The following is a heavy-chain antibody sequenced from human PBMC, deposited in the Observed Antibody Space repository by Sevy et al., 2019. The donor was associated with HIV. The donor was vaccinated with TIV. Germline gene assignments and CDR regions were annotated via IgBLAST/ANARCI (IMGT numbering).Heavy chain of an antibody. D-gene: IGHD1-26*01. J-gene: IGHJ4*02. Sequence: GGSLRLSCAASGFTFSSYWMSWVRQAPGKGLEWVANIKQDGSEKYYVDSVKGRFTISRDNAKNSLYLQMNSLRAEDTAVYYCARDYSRSYYYSRYYFDYWGQGTLVTVSS. V-gene: IGHV3-7*03. CDR3: ARDYSRSYYYSRYYFDY. CDR1: GFTFSSYW. CDR2: IKQDGSEK.